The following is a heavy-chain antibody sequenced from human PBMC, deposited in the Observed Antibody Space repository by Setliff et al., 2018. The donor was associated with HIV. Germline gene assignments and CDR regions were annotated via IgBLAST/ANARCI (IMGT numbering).Heavy chain of an antibody. CDR3: AKDKGQKYADY. D-gene: IGHD3-10*01. CDR1: GFTFSYYW. Sequence: GGSLRLSCAASGFTFSYYWMHWVRQAPGKGLVWVSRVNNDGSSTTYADSVTGRFTISRDDSKNTLYLQMNSLRAEDTAVYYCAKDKGQKYADYWGQGTVVTVSS. V-gene: IGHV3-74*01. CDR2: VNNDGSST. J-gene: IGHJ4*02.